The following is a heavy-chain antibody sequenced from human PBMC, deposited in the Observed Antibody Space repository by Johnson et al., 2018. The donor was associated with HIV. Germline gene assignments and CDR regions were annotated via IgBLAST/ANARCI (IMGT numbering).Heavy chain of an antibody. D-gene: IGHD3-22*01. J-gene: IGHJ3*02. CDR2: IYGAGGT. CDR3: AGEGDSSGSGAFDI. CDR1: GFTVNRNY. Sequence: VQLVESGVGLIQPGGSLRLSCAASGFTVNRNYMNWVRQAPGKGLEWVSVIYGAGGTYSQDPVKGRFTISRDNAKHSLYLKMNRLRAEDPAVDYGAGEGDSSGSGAFDIWGQGTMVTVSS. V-gene: IGHV3-53*01.